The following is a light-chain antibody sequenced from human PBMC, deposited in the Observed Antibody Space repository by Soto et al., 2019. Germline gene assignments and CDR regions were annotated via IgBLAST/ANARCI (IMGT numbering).Light chain of an antibody. J-gene: IGKJ3*01. Sequence: EIVLTQSPDTLSLSPGERATLSCRASQSVRSSLAWYQQKPGQAPRLLIYDASNRANGIPARFSGSGSGTDFPLTISSLEPEDFAVYYCQQRSNWPPEVTFGPGTKVDIK. CDR1: QSVRSS. V-gene: IGKV3-11*01. CDR3: QQRSNWPPEVT. CDR2: DAS.